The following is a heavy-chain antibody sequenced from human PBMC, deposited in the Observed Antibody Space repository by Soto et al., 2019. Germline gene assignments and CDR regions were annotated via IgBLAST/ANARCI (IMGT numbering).Heavy chain of an antibody. Sequence: QLVESGGGLVKPGGSLRLSCAASGFTFSDYYMSWIRQTPGKGLEWVSYISGSGNIIYYVDSVKGRFTISRDNAKNSLYLQMISLRAEDTAVYYCARGVTFHGSGSPIDYWGQGTLVTVSS. D-gene: IGHD3-10*01. CDR2: ISGSGNII. V-gene: IGHV3-11*01. CDR1: GFTFSDYY. J-gene: IGHJ4*02. CDR3: ARGVTFHGSGSPIDY.